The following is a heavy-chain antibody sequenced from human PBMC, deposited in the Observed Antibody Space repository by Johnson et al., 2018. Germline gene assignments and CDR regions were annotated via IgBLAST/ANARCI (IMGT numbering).Heavy chain of an antibody. CDR3: AKDIIGGRGRPKLTRPQGGFLKAFYI. J-gene: IGHJ3*02. D-gene: IGHD3-16*01. CDR2: ISWNSGSI. Sequence: EVQLVESGGGLVQPGGSLRLSCAASGFTFDDYAMHWVRQAPGKGLEWVSGISWNSGSIGYADSVKGRFTISGDNAKNSLYLQMNSLGAEDTALYYCAKDIIGGRGRPKLTRPQGGFLKAFYIWGQGTMVTGSS. CDR1: GFTFDDYA. V-gene: IGHV3-9*01.